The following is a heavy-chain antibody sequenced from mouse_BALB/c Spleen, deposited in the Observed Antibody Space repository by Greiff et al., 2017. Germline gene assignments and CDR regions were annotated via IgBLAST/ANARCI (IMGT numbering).Heavy chain of an antibody. CDR3: ARGGWLRVYFDY. CDR1: GYTFTDYA. CDR2: ISTYSGNT. D-gene: IGHD2-2*01. V-gene: IGHV1-67*01. Sequence: QVQLQQSGPELVRPGVSVKISCKGSGYTFTDYAMHWVKQSHAKSLEWIGVISTYSGNTKYNQKFKGKATMTVDKSSSTAYMELARLTSEDSAIYYCARGGWLRVYFDYWGQGTTLTVSS. J-gene: IGHJ2*01.